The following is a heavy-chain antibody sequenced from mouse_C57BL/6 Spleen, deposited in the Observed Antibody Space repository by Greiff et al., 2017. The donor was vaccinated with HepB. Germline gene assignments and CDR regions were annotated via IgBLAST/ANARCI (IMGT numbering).Heavy chain of an antibody. D-gene: IGHD1-1*01. CDR2: ISSGGDYI. CDR3: TRDRATVVAWSYWYFDV. CDR1: GFTFSSYA. V-gene: IGHV5-9-1*02. Sequence: EVQGVESGEGLVKPGGSLKLSCAASGFTFSSYAMSWVRQTPEKRLEWVAYISSGGDYIYYADTVKGRFTISRDNARNTLYLQMSSLKSEDTAMYYCTRDRATVVAWSYWYFDVWGTGTTVTVSS. J-gene: IGHJ1*03.